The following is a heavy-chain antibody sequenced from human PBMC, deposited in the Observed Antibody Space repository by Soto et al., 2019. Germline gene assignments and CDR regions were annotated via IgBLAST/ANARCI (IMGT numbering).Heavy chain of an antibody. CDR3: ARDSVVVTATHYYYGMDV. J-gene: IGHJ6*02. V-gene: IGHV4-31*03. CDR1: GGSISSGGYY. D-gene: IGHD2-21*02. Sequence: PSETLSLTCTVSGGSISSGGYYWSWIRQHPGKGLEWIGYIYYSGSTYYNPSLKSRVTISVDTSKNQFSLKLSSVTAADTAVYYCARDSVVVTATHYYYGMDVWGQGTTVTVSS. CDR2: IYYSGST.